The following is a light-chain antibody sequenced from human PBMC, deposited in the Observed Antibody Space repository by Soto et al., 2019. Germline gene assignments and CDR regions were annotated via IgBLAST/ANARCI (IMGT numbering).Light chain of an antibody. Sequence: QAVVTQPPSVSGALGQRVTISCTGSSSNIGAGYDVKWYQQLPGTAPKLLIHGNSNRPSGVPDRFSGSKSGTSASLAITGLQAEDEADYYCQSYDSSLSGWVFGGGTKLTVL. CDR1: SSNIGAGYD. CDR2: GNS. CDR3: QSYDSSLSGWV. V-gene: IGLV1-40*01. J-gene: IGLJ3*02.